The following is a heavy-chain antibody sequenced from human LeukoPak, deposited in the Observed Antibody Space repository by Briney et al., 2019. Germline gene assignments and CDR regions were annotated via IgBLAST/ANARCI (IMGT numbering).Heavy chain of an antibody. J-gene: IGHJ4*02. V-gene: IGHV4-31*03. CDR2: IYHSGST. D-gene: IGHD4-17*01. CDR3: ARVSTVTTNYFDY. CDR1: GGSISSGGYY. Sequence: PSQTLSLTCTVSGGSISSGGYYWSWIRQHPGKGLEWIGYIYHSGSTYYNPSLKSRVTISVDTSKNQFSLKLSSVTAADTAVYYCARVSTVTTNYFDYWGQGTLVTVSS.